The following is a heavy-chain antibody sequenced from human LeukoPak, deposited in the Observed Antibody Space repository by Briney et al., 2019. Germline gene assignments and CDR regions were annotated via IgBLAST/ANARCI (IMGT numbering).Heavy chain of an antibody. CDR1: GGSISSYY. CDR3: ARWYCSSTTCYHMDV. CDR2: IYYSGST. D-gene: IGHD2/OR15-2a*01. Sequence: SETLSLTCTVSGGSISSYYWSWIRQPPGKGLEWIGYIYYSGSTNYNPSLKSRVTISVDTSKNQFSLKLSSVTAADTAVYYCARWYCSSTTCYHMDVWGKGTTVTVSS. J-gene: IGHJ6*03. V-gene: IGHV4-59*08.